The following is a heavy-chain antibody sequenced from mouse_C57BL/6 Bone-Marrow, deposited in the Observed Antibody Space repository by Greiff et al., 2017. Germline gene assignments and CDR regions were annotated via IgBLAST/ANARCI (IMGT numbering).Heavy chain of an antibody. Sequence: VQLQQPGAELVRPGTSVKLSCKASGYTFTSYWMHWVKQRPGQGLEWIGVIDPSDSYTNYNQKFKGKATLTVDTSSSTAYMQLSSLTSEDSAVYYCARNYGSPFDYLGQGTTLTVSS. V-gene: IGHV1-59*01. CDR1: GYTFTSYW. J-gene: IGHJ2*01. CDR3: ARNYGSPFDY. D-gene: IGHD1-1*01. CDR2: IDPSDSYT.